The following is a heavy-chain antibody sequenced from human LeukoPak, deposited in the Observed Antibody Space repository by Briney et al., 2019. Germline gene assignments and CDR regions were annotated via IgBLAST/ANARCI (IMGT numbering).Heavy chain of an antibody. J-gene: IGHJ5*02. CDR3: AMGVVPAAIAPSGWFDP. V-gene: IGHV4-31*03. Sequence: PSETLSLTCTVSGGSISSGGYYWSWLRPHPGKGLEWIGYIYYSGSTYYNPSLKSRVTISVDTSKNQFSLKLSSVTAADTAVYYCAMGVVPAAIAPSGWFDPWGQGTLVTVSS. D-gene: IGHD2-2*01. CDR1: GGSISSGGYY. CDR2: IYYSGST.